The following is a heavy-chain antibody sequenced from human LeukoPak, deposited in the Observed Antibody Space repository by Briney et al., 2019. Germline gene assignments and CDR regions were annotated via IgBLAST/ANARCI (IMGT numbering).Heavy chain of an antibody. CDR1: GFTFKYAW. V-gene: IGHV3-15*04. D-gene: IGHD3-10*01. J-gene: IGHJ4*02. CDR3: TTGIRGD. CDR2: IASKTDGGAT. Sequence: GSLRLSCAASGFTFKYAWMNWVRPAPGEGLDWVGRIASKTDGGATDYAAPVKGRFTISRDDSKNTLNLQMNSLKTEDTAVYYCTTGIRGDWGQGTLVTVSS.